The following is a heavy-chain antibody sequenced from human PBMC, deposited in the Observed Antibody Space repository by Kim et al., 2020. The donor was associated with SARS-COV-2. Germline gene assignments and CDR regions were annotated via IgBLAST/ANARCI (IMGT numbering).Heavy chain of an antibody. D-gene: IGHD3-3*01. CDR1: EFTFSNYA. J-gene: IGHJ4*02. CDR3: GKPENSYYTN. Sequence: GGSLRLSCAASEFTFSNYAMFWVRQAPGKGLEWVSSISPTGDSTYYLDSVKGRFSISRDNSKNTLVLQMNSLRVEDTATYYCGKPENSYYTNWGQGTLVPVSS. V-gene: IGHV3-23*01. CDR2: ISPTGDST.